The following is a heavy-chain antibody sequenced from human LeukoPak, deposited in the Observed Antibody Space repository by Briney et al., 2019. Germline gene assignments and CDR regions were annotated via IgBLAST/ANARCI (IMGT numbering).Heavy chain of an antibody. Sequence: SETLSLTCTVSGGSINSLYWNWIRQLPGKGLEWIGYIHYSGITNYNPSFNSQVTISLDTSKNQFSLKLTSVTAADMAVYYCARGSRAVTTSSNIHPYYFDYWGQGTLVTVSS. CDR3: ARGSRAVTTSSNIHPYYFDY. CDR1: GGSINSLY. D-gene: IGHD4-17*01. J-gene: IGHJ4*02. V-gene: IGHV4-59*01. CDR2: IHYSGIT.